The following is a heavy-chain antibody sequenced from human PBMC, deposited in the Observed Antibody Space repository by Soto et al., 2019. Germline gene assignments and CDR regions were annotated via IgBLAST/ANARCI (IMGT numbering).Heavy chain of an antibody. CDR2: IIPILGIA. CDR1: GGTFSSYT. Sequence: QVQLVQSGAEVKKPGSSVKVSCKASGGTFSSYTISWVRQAPGQGLESMGRIIPILGIANYAQKFQGRVTITADKSTSTAYMELSSLRSEDTAVYYCARDIVVVPGSVWGQGTTVTVSS. V-gene: IGHV1-69*08. D-gene: IGHD2-2*01. CDR3: ARDIVVVPGSV. J-gene: IGHJ6*02.